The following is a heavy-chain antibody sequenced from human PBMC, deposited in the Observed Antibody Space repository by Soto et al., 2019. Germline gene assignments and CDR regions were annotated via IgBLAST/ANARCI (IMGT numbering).Heavy chain of an antibody. Sequence: QVQLQESGPGLVKPSETLSLTCTVSGGSISSGGYWSWVRQRPGKGLEWIGYIYSSGSTYYSPSLVSRTSISIDTSKNQFSLKMSSVTAADTAVYYCARDRGSYGMDVWGQGTTGTVS. CDR1: GGSISSGGY. CDR3: ARDRGSYGMDV. V-gene: IGHV4-31*03. J-gene: IGHJ6*02. CDR2: IYSSGST.